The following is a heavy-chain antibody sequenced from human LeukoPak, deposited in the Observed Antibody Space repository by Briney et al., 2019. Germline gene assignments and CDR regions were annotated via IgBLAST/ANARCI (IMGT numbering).Heavy chain of an antibody. Sequence: ASVKVSCKASGYTFTSYAMHWVRQAPGQRLEWMGWINAGNGNTKYPQKFQGRVTITRDTSASTAYMELSSLRSEDTAVYYCARGDTMVRGVIPHDAFDIWGQGTMVTVSS. CDR2: INAGNGNT. J-gene: IGHJ3*02. CDR3: ARGDTMVRGVIPHDAFDI. V-gene: IGHV1-3*01. D-gene: IGHD3-10*01. CDR1: GYTFTSYA.